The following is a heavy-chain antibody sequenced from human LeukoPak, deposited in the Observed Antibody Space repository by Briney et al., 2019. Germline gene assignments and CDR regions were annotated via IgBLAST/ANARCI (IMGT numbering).Heavy chain of an antibody. CDR2: IYTSGST. V-gene: IGHV4-4*07. J-gene: IGHJ5*02. D-gene: IGHD3-10*01. CDR1: GGSISSYY. CDR3: AGTYYYGSGRLNWFDP. Sequence: SSETLSLTCTVSGGSISSYYWSWIRQPAGKGLEWIGRIYTSGSTNYNPSLKSRVTISVDTSKNQFSLKLSSVTAADTAVYYCAGTYYYGSGRLNWFDPWGRGTLVTVSS.